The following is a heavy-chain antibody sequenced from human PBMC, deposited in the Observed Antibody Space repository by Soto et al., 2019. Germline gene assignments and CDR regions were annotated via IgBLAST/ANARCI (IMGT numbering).Heavy chain of an antibody. CDR1: GYTFTSNY. Sequence: ASVKVSCKASGYTFTSNYRQWVRQAPGQGLEWMGIINPSGGSTSYAQKFQGRVTMTRDTSTSTVYMELSSLRSEDTAVYYCARVGPSSTSCYDCYWFDPWGQGTLVTSPQ. D-gene: IGHD2-2*01. CDR3: ARVGPSSTSCYDCYWFDP. CDR2: INPSGGST. J-gene: IGHJ5*02. V-gene: IGHV1-46*03.